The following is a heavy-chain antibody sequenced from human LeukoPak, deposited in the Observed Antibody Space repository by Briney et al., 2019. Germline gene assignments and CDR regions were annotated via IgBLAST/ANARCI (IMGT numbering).Heavy chain of an antibody. Sequence: ASVKVSCKTSGYTFTDYYIYWVRQAPGQGLEWLGWINPNSGGTNYAQKFQGRVTMTSDTSISTAYMELSRLTSDDTAVYYCARADYGGNSKYFQHWGQGTLLTVSS. J-gene: IGHJ1*01. D-gene: IGHD4-23*01. CDR3: ARADYGGNSKYFQH. CDR2: INPNSGGT. CDR1: GYTFTDYY. V-gene: IGHV1-2*02.